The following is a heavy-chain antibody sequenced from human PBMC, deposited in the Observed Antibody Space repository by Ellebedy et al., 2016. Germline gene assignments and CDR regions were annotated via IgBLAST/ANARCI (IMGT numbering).Heavy chain of an antibody. CDR1: GYTFTSYT. CDR3: ARGGVYCGGDCTGMDV. CDR2: ISAYTGNT. Sequence: ASVKVSCKASGYTFTSYTMHWVRQAPGQGLEWMGWISAYTGNTNYAQKLQGRVTMTTDTSKSTAYMELGSLRSNETAVYYRARGGVYCGGDCTGMDVWGQGTTVSVSS. V-gene: IGHV1-18*01. J-gene: IGHJ6*02. D-gene: IGHD2-21*02.